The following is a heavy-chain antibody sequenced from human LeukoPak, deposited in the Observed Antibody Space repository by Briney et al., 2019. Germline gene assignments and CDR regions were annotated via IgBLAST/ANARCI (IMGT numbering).Heavy chain of an antibody. Sequence: PGRSLRLSCAASGFTFSSYAMHWVRQAPGKGLEWVAVISYDGSNKYYADSVKGRFTISRDNSKNTLYLQMNSLRAEDTAVYYCAKDYYDSSGYSIRDLFDYWGQGTLVTVSS. CDR1: GFTFSSYA. J-gene: IGHJ4*02. CDR3: AKDYYDSSGYSIRDLFDY. V-gene: IGHV3-30-3*01. D-gene: IGHD3-22*01. CDR2: ISYDGSNK.